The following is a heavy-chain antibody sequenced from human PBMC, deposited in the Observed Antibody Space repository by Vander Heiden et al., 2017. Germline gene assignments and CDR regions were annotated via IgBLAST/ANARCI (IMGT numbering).Heavy chain of an antibody. J-gene: IGHJ4*02. D-gene: IGHD6-6*01. CDR1: GFTFSSYG. V-gene: IGHV3-33*01. CDR3: ARDHGKYSSFNSFAY. Sequence: QVQLVESGGGVVQPGRSLRLSCAASGFTFSSYGMHWVRQAPGKGLEWVAVLWYDGSNKYYADSVKGRFTISRDNSKNTLYLQMNSLRAEDTAVYYCARDHGKYSSFNSFAYWGQGTLVTVSS. CDR2: LWYDGSNK.